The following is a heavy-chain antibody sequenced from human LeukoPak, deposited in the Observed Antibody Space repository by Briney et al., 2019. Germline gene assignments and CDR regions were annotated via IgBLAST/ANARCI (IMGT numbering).Heavy chain of an antibody. D-gene: IGHD5-18*01. Sequence: GESLKISCKGSGYSFSTHWIVWVRQMPGKGLECMGVIYPGDSDTRYSPSFQGQVTISADKSISTAYLQWSSLKASDTAMYYCARQLQRGYSYSDYWGQGTLVTVSS. CDR3: ARQLQRGYSYSDY. CDR2: IYPGDSDT. V-gene: IGHV5-51*01. J-gene: IGHJ4*02. CDR1: GYSFSTHW.